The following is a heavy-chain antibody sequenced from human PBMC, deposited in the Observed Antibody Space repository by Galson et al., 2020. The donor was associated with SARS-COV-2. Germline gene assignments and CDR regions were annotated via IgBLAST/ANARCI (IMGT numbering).Heavy chain of an antibody. CDR1: GFTFSSYA. D-gene: IGHD4-17*01. J-gene: IGHJ5*02. CDR3: ARSNLRNDYGEDWFDP. V-gene: IGHV3-30*01. CDR2: ISYDGSNK. Sequence: GGSLRLSCAASGFTFSSYAMHWVRQAPGKGLEWVAVISYDGSNKYYADSVKGRFTISRDNSKNTLYLQMNSLRAEDTAVYYCARSNLRNDYGEDWFDPWGQGTLVTVSS.